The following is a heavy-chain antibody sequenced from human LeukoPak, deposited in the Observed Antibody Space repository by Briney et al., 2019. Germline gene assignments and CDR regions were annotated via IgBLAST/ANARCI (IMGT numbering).Heavy chain of an antibody. CDR2: ISYDGRNK. Sequence: PGGSLRLSCEASGFTFNNYGMHWVRQAPGKGLEWVAVISYDGRNKYFADSVKGRCTISRDNSKNTLYLQVNSLRAEDTAVYYCAKDRGYCNGGSCYGLDYWGQGNLVTVSS. CDR3: AKDRGYCNGGSCYGLDY. V-gene: IGHV3-30*18. D-gene: IGHD2-15*01. J-gene: IGHJ4*02. CDR1: GFTFNNYG.